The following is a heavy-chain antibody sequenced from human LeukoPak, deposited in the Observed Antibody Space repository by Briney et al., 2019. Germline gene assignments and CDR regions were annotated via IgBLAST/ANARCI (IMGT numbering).Heavy chain of an antibody. CDR1: GFTFRSSE. CDR2: ISSTGNTI. D-gene: IGHD3-10*01. V-gene: IGHV3-48*03. CDR3: AGVRVSLVRGVFDY. J-gene: IGHJ4*02. Sequence: GGSLRLSCAASGFTFRSSEMNWVRQAPGKGLEWVSYISSTGNTIYYADSVRGRFTISRDNARNSLYLQMNSLRAEDTALYYCAGVRVSLVRGVFDYWGQGALVTVSP.